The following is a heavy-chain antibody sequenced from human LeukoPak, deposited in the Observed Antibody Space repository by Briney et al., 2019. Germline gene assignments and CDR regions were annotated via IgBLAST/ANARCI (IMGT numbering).Heavy chain of an antibody. CDR1: GYTFTSYY. V-gene: IGHV1-46*01. CDR3: ARGLGTMIVAPYYFDY. D-gene: IGHD3-22*01. CDR2: INPSGGST. J-gene: IGHJ4*02. Sequence: GASVKVSCKASGYTFTSYYMHWVRQAPGQGLEWMGIINPSGGSTSYAQKFQGRVTMTRDTSTSTVYMELSSLRSEDTAVYYCARGLGTMIVAPYYFDYWGQGTLVTVSS.